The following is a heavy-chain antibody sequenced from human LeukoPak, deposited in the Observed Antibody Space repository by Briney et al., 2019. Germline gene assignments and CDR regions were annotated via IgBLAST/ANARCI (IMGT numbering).Heavy chain of an antibody. D-gene: IGHD6-19*01. CDR3: AKTTAGYSSGRYPGWPIDC. J-gene: IGHJ4*02. CDR1: GFTFNSYA. V-gene: IGHV3-23*01. Sequence: GGSLRLSCAASGFTFNSYAIYWVRQAPGKGLEWVSGISGSGGSTYHADSVKGRFSISRDNSRNTVFLQMQSLRAEDTALYYCAKTTAGYSSGRYPGWPIDCWGQGTLVTVSS. CDR2: ISGSGGST.